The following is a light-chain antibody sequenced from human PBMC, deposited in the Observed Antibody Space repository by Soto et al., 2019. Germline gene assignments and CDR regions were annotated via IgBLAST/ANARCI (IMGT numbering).Light chain of an antibody. V-gene: IGKV4-1*01. J-gene: IGKJ2*01. CDR3: QQYYATPQT. CDR2: WAS. CDR1: QGVLYSADNKNH. Sequence: IVMTQSPDSLAVSLVESATINCKSSQGVLYSADNKNHLAWYQQKPGQPPKLLLNWASTRESGVPDRFSGSGSATDFTLTISSLQAEDAAVYYCQQYYATPQTFGQGTKLEIK.